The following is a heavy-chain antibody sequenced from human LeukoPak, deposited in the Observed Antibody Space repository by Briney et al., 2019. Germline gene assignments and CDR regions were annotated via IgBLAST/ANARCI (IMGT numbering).Heavy chain of an antibody. D-gene: IGHD5-12*01. CDR1: GGSISSYY. CDR2: IYGDGST. J-gene: IGHJ5*02. Sequence: SETLSLTCIVSGGSISSYYWSWLRQAAGKGLEWIGRIYGDGSTIYNPSLKSRVAMSVDTSKNHFSLKLSSVTAADTAVYYCARGAVHIVATIRVEFDPWGQGTLVAVSS. CDR3: ARGAVHIVATIRVEFDP. V-gene: IGHV4-4*07.